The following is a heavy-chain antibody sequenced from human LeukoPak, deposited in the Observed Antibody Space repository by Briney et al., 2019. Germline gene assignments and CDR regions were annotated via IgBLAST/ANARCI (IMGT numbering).Heavy chain of an antibody. V-gene: IGHV3-66*01. Sequence: PSETLSLTCTVSGGSVSSNYMSWVRQAPGKGLEWVSVIYSGGSTYYADSVKGRFTISRDNSKNTLYLQMNSLRAEDTAVYYCAVHSADIVVVPAAIVSSFDYWGQGTLVTVSS. CDR1: GGSVSSNY. CDR3: AVHSADIVVVPAAIVSSFDY. D-gene: IGHD2-2*02. J-gene: IGHJ4*02. CDR2: IYSGGST.